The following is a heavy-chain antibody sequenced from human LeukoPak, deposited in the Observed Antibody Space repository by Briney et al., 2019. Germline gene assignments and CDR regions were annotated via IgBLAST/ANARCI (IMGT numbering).Heavy chain of an antibody. J-gene: IGHJ4*02. CDR2: ISGRSGST. CDR3: AKWRDYDVLTGYCVSDF. D-gene: IGHD3-9*01. CDR1: GFIFSNYA. Sequence: GGSLRLSCAASGFIFSNYAMYWVRQAPGKGLEWVSAISGRSGSTYYADSVKGRFTISRDSSKNTLYLQMNSLRADDTAVYYCAKWRDYDVLTGYCVSDFWGQGTLVTVSS. V-gene: IGHV3-23*01.